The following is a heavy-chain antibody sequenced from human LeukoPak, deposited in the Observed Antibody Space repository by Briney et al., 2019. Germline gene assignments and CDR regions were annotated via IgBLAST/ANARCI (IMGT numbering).Heavy chain of an antibody. D-gene: IGHD2-21*02. CDR2: LNPNSGDT. V-gene: IGHV1-2*06. J-gene: IGHJ4*02. Sequence: ASVKVSCKASGYTFTGYYVHWVRQAPGQGLEWMGRLNPNSGDTNYAQKFQGRVTMTRDTSISTAYMELSRLRSDDTAVYYCARAYCGGDCFPDYWGQGTLVTVSS. CDR3: ARAYCGGDCFPDY. CDR1: GYTFTGYY.